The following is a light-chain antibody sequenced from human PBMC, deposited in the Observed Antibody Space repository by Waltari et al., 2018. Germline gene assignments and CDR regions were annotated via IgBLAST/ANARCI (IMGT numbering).Light chain of an antibody. CDR2: NTY. CDR1: SSNIGNED. J-gene: IGLJ1*01. V-gene: IGLV1-51*01. Sequence: QSVLTQPPSVSATPGQKVTIPCSGSSSNIGNEDVFWYQQVPGTAPKLLIYNTYQRPSGIPDRFSGSKSGTSATLDITGLQTTDEAHYYCGTWDTSLTAHVFGTGTEVTVL. CDR3: GTWDTSLTAHV.